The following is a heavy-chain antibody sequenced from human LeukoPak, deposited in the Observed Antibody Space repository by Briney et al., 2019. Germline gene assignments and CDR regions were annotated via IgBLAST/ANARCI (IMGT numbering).Heavy chain of an antibody. D-gene: IGHD6-13*01. CDR1: GGFIISYY. Sequence: SETLSLTCTVSGGFIISYYWSWIRHPPGPGLEWVGYIYYSGSTNYNPSLKSRVTISVDTSKNQFSLKLSSVTAADTAVYYCARAGSSSWRYWYFDLWGRGTLVTVSS. V-gene: IGHV4-59*01. CDR3: ARAGSSSWRYWYFDL. J-gene: IGHJ2*01. CDR2: IYYSGST.